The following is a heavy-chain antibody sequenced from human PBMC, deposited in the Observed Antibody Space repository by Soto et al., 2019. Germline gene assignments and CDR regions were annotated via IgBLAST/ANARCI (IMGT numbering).Heavy chain of an antibody. Sequence: KSGPTLVNPTETLTLTCTFSGFSLSTPALGVAWIRQPPGKALEWLALIYWDDDKRYSPSLKSRLTITKDTSKNQVVLTMTNMDPVDTATYYCAHSLIGYYYDSSGSNWFDPWGQGTLVTVSS. J-gene: IGHJ5*02. D-gene: IGHD3-22*01. CDR1: GFSLSTPALG. V-gene: IGHV2-5*02. CDR2: IYWDDDK. CDR3: AHSLIGYYYDSSGSNWFDP.